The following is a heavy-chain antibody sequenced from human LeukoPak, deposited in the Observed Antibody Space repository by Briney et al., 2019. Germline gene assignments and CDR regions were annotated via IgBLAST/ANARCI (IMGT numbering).Heavy chain of an antibody. CDR1: GDSISTYY. Sequence: SETLSLTCTVSGDSISTYYWSWIRQPPGKGLEWIGYIYYRVTSDYNPSLKSRVTMSVDMSTRQISLKLSSVTAADTALYYCARDETSGYYFPGYWGQGTLVTVSS. D-gene: IGHD3-22*01. CDR2: IYYRVTS. CDR3: ARDETSGYYFPGY. V-gene: IGHV4-59*01. J-gene: IGHJ4*02.